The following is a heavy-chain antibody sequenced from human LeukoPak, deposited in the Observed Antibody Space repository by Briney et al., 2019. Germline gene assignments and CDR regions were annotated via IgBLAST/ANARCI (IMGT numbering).Heavy chain of an antibody. CDR3: AKEVRGSSSVLVD. CDR2: ISGSGGST. CDR1: GDTFSRYA. D-gene: IGHD6-13*01. J-gene: IGHJ4*02. Sequence: GGSLRLSCAASGDTFSRYAMSWVRQAPGKGREWVSAISGSGGSTYYADSVKGRFTTPRDNPKHTLYLQMNSLRAEATAVYYCAKEVRGSSSVLVDWGQGTLVTVSS. V-gene: IGHV3-23*01.